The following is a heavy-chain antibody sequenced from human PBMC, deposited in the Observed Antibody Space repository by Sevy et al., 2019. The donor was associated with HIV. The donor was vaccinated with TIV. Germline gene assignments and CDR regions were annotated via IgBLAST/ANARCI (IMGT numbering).Heavy chain of an antibody. CDR2: ISSRGSAT. D-gene: IGHD4-17*01. V-gene: IGHV3-48*03. CDR1: GFIFSSYE. Sequence: GGSLRLSCAASGFIFSSYEMTWVRQAPGKGLEWVPSISSRGSATYYANSVRGRFTIFRDNAENSLYLQMSSLRVEDTAVYYCARDLPPSATTVAHFDYWGQGTLVTVSS. J-gene: IGHJ4*02. CDR3: ARDLPPSATTVAHFDY.